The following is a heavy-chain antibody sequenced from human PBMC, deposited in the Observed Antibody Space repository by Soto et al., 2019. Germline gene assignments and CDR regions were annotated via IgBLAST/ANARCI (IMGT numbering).Heavy chain of an antibody. CDR2: INPINGGT. V-gene: IGHV1-46*01. J-gene: IGHJ6*02. D-gene: IGHD3-16*01. CDR1: GFTSTRYS. Sequence: QVQLVQSGAEVMKPGASVKVSCKASGFTSTRYSVHWVRQAPGQGPEWMGRINPINGGTNYAQESXSRGLMTRDTSPTTVYMDLSSLRTEDTAVYYCASRVCADFGVWGQGTTVTVS. CDR3: ASRVCADFGV.